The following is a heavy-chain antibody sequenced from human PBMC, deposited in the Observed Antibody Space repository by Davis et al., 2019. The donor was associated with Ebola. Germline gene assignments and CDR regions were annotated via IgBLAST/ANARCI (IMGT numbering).Heavy chain of an antibody. CDR2: ISAYNGNT. CDR3: ARALVGMITFGGAFFDY. Sequence: ASVKVSCKASGYTFTSYGISWVRQAPGQGLEWMGWISAYNGNTNYAQKLQGRVTMTTDTSTSTAYMELRSLRSDDTAVYYCARALVGMITFGGAFFDYWGQGTLVTVSS. CDR1: GYTFTSYG. J-gene: IGHJ4*02. D-gene: IGHD3-16*01. V-gene: IGHV1-18*01.